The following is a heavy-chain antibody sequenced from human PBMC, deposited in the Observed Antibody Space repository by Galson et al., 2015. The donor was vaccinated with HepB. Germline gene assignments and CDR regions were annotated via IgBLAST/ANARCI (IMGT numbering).Heavy chain of an antibody. D-gene: IGHD3-3*01. CDR1: GFTFSSYA. V-gene: IGHV3-23*01. CDR3: AKNQEYYDFWSGYYFFDY. CDR2: ISGSGGST. Sequence: SLRLSCAASGFTFSSYAMSWVRQAPGKGLEWVSAISGSGGSTYYADSVKGRFTISRDNSKNTLYLQMNSLRAEDTAVYYCAKNQEYYDFWSGYYFFDYWGQGTLVTVSS. J-gene: IGHJ4*02.